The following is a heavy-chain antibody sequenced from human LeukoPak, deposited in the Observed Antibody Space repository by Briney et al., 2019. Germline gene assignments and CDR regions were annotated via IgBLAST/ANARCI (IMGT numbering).Heavy chain of an antibody. J-gene: IGHJ5*02. V-gene: IGHV4-59*08. CDR3: ARLWFGELNNWFDP. Sequence: SETLSLTCTVSGGSISSYYWSWIRQPPGKGLEWIGYIYYSGSTNYNPSLKSRVTISVDTSKNQFSLKLSSVTAADTAVYYCARLWFGELNNWFDPWGQGSLVTVSS. CDR2: IYYSGST. CDR1: GGSISSYY. D-gene: IGHD3-10*01.